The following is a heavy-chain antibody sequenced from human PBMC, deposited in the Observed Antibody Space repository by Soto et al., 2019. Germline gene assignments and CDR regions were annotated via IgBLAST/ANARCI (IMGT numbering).Heavy chain of an antibody. V-gene: IGHV4-39*01. J-gene: IGHJ4*02. Sequence: SETLSLTCTVSGGSISSSSYYWGWIRQPPGKGLEWIGSIYYSGSTYYNPSLKSRVTISVDTSKSQFSLKLSSVTAADTAVYYCARRNKIYSYGHLDYWGQGTLVTVSS. D-gene: IGHD5-18*01. CDR2: IYYSGST. CDR1: GGSISSSSYY. CDR3: ARRNKIYSYGHLDY.